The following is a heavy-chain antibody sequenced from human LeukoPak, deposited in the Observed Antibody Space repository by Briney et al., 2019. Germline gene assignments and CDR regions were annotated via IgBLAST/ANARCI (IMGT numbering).Heavy chain of an antibody. CDR3: AKDEGSSWLYAEYFQH. CDR2: ISYDGSNK. J-gene: IGHJ1*01. CDR1: GFTLSSYA. Sequence: GGSLRLSCAASGFTLSSYAMHWVRQAPGKGLEWVAVISYDGSNKYYADSVKGRFTISRDNSKNTLYLQMNSLRAEDTAVYYCAKDEGSSWLYAEYFQHWGQGTLVTVSS. D-gene: IGHD6-13*01. V-gene: IGHV3-30-3*01.